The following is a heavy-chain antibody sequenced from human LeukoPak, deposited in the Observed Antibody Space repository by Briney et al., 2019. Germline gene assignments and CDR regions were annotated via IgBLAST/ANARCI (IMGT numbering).Heavy chain of an antibody. CDR1: GYSFTSQY. D-gene: IGHD3-22*01. V-gene: IGHV1-2*02. Sequence: AASVKVSCKASGYSFTSQYIHWVRQAPGQGFEWMAWINPNNGATNYAQKFQGRVTLTRDTSTSTAYMELSRLRSDDTAAYYCARGWGYDSRGTNWFDPWGQGTLVTVSS. CDR3: ARGWGYDSRGTNWFDP. J-gene: IGHJ5*02. CDR2: INPNNGAT.